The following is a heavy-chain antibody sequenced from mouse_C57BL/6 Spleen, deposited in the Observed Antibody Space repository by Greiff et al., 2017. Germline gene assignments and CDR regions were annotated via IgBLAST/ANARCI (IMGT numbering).Heavy chain of an antibody. CDR1: GFTFSSYG. J-gene: IGHJ4*01. CDR2: LSSGGSYT. V-gene: IGHV5-6*01. CDR3: ARRGFDYYAMDY. Sequence: EVKLMESGGDLVKPGGSLKLSCAASGFTFSSYGMSWVRQTPDKRLEWVATLSSGGSYTYYPDSVKGRFTISRDNAKNTLYLQMSSLKSEDTAMYYCARRGFDYYAMDYWGQGTSVTVSS.